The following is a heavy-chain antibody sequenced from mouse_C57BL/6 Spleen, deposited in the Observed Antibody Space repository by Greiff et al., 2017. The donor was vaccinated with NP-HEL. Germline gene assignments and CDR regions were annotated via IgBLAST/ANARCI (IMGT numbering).Heavy chain of an antibody. CDR2: ISNGGGST. D-gene: IGHD2-3*01. CDR3: ARHEGYDGYYGYYAMDY. V-gene: IGHV5-12*01. J-gene: IGHJ4*01. Sequence: EVQVVESGGGLVQPGGSLKLSCAASGFTFSDYYMYWVRQTPEKRLEWVAYISNGGGSTYYPDTVKGRFTISRDNAKNTLYLQMSRLKSEDTAMYYCARHEGYDGYYGYYAMDYWGQGTSVTVSS. CDR1: GFTFSDYY.